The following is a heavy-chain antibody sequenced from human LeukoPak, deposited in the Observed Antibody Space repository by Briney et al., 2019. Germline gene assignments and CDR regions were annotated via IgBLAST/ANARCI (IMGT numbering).Heavy chain of an antibody. J-gene: IGHJ4*02. Sequence: GASVKVSCKASGCTLDRFGISWVRQAPGQGLEWLGWINPYNGKTIFGEKFQGRVIMTTDTSTSTVYMELTSLRSDDTAVYFCARDTPQHLKRFDYWGQGTLVTVSS. V-gene: IGHV1-18*01. CDR2: INPYNGKT. CDR1: GCTLDRFG. CDR3: ARDTPQHLKRFDY.